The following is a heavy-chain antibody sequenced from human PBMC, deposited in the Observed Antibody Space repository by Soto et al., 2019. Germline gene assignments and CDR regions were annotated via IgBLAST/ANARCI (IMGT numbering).Heavy chain of an antibody. CDR1: GFTFSSYA. CDR2: ISGSGGST. V-gene: IGHV3-23*01. CDR3: AKDSFRGYSYGDFDY. Sequence: GGSLRLSCAASGFTFSSYAMSWVRQAPGKGLEWVSAISGSGGSTYYADSVKGRFTISRDNSKNTLYLQMNSLRAEDTAVYYCAKDSFRGYSYGDFDYWGQGTLVTVSS. J-gene: IGHJ4*02. D-gene: IGHD5-18*01.